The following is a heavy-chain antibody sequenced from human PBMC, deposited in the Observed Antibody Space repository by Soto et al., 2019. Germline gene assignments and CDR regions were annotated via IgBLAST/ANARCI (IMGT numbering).Heavy chain of an antibody. CDR3: AIASPVSGFDY. CDR1: GFTFSSYS. Sequence: EVQLVESGGGLVKPGGAMRLSCAASGFTFSSYSMNWVRQAPGKGLDWVSSISSSSSYIYYADSLKGRFTISRDNAQNSRYLQMNSLRAEDTAVYYGAIASPVSGFDYWGQGTLVTVSS. J-gene: IGHJ4*02. V-gene: IGHV3-21*01. CDR2: ISSSSSYI. D-gene: IGHD2-2*01.